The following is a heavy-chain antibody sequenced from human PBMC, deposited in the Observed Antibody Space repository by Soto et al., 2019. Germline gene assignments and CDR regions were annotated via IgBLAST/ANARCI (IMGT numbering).Heavy chain of an antibody. CDR2: INHSGST. CDR1: GGSFSGYY. CDR3: ARGRVYYAGYYYYYMDV. D-gene: IGHD6-6*01. V-gene: IGHV4-34*01. J-gene: IGHJ6*03. Sequence: SETLSLTCAVYGGSFSGYYWSWIRQPPGKGLEWIGEINHSGSTNYNPSLKSRVTISVDTSKNQFSLKLSSVTAADTAVYYCARGRVYYAGYYYYYMDVWGKGTTVTVSS.